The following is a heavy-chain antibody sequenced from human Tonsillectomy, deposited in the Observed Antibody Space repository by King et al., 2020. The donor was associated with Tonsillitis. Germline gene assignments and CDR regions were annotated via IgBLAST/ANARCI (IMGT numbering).Heavy chain of an antibody. J-gene: IGHJ4*02. D-gene: IGHD6-19*01. Sequence: VQLQESGAGLVKPSETLSLTCTVSGGSIGNDYWSWIRQPPGKGLEWIGYNYNSGITNYNPSLKSRVTISVDTSKNQFSLKMFSVTAADTAVYYCARRDNSGWFHFDYWGQGTLVTVSS. CDR3: ARRDNSGWFHFDY. CDR1: GGSIGNDY. CDR2: NYNSGIT. V-gene: IGHV4-59*08.